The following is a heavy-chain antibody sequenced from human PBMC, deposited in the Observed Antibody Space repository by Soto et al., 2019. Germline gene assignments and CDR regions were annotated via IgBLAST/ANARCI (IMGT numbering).Heavy chain of an antibody. CDR3: ARGLIIISVPAALDPFDY. Sequence: ASVKVSCKSSGYTFTSYSMHCVRQAPEQRLEWMGWINAGNGNTKYSQKFQGRVTITRDTSASTAYMELSSLRSEDTAVYYCARGLIIISVPAALDPFDYWGQGTLVTVSS. V-gene: IGHV1-3*01. CDR1: GYTFTSYS. CDR2: INAGNGNT. D-gene: IGHD2-2*01. J-gene: IGHJ4*02.